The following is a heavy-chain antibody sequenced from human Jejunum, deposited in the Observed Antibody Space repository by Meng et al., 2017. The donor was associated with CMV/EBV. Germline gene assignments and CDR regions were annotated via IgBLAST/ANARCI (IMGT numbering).Heavy chain of an antibody. CDR3: ANQLPWNYYYGMDL. CDR1: GCSLSAIN. J-gene: IGHJ6*02. V-gene: IGHV3-21*06. Sequence: GCSLSAINMNWVRQAPGKGLEWVASISSTGSYIYYADSLKGRFTISRDNAKNLLYLQMNSLRAEDTAVYYCANQLPWNYYYGMDLWGQGTTGTVSS. CDR2: ISSTGSYI. D-gene: IGHD1-1*01.